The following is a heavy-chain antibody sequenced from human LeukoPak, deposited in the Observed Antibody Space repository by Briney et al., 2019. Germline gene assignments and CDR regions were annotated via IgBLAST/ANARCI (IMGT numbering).Heavy chain of an antibody. Sequence: QPGGSLRLSCAASGFTFSSYGMHWVRQAPGEGLEWVAFIRYDGSNKYYADSVKGRFTISRDNSKSTLYLQMNILRPEDTAVYYCAKDGGGTVDVYYMDVWGKGTTVTISS. CDR3: AKDGGGTVDVYYMDV. CDR1: GFTFSSYG. J-gene: IGHJ6*03. D-gene: IGHD4-23*01. CDR2: IRYDGSNK. V-gene: IGHV3-30*02.